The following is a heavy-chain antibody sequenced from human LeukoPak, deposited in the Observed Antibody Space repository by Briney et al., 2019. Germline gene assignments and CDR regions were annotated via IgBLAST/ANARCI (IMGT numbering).Heavy chain of an antibody. CDR1: GGTFSSYA. V-gene: IGHV1-69*01. CDR3: ARHLYGGNGNYYYYYYMDV. CDR2: IIPIFGTA. Sequence: SVKVSCKASGGTFSSYAISWVRQAPGQGLEWMGGIIPIFGTANYAQKFQGRVTITADESTSTAYMELSSLRSEDTAVYYCARHLYGGNGNYYYYYYMDVWGKGTTVTVSS. D-gene: IGHD4-23*01. J-gene: IGHJ6*03.